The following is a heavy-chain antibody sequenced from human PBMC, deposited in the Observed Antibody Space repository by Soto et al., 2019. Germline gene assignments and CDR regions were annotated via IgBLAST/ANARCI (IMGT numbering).Heavy chain of an antibody. D-gene: IGHD5-12*01. CDR2: IYYSGST. CDR1: GGSINSYY. V-gene: IGHV4-59*01. J-gene: IGHJ6*02. Sequence: SETLSLTCTVSGGSINSYYWSWIRQPPGKGLEWIGYIYYSGSTNYNPSLKSRVTISVDTSKNQFSLKLSSVTAAGTAVYYCARENLRSRMDVWGQGTTVTVSS. CDR3: ARENLRSRMDV.